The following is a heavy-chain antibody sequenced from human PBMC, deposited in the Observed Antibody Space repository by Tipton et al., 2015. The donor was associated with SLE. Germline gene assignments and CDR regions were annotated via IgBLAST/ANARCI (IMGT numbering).Heavy chain of an antibody. CDR2: SNSDGSDT. V-gene: IGHV3-74*01. D-gene: IGHD5-24*01. J-gene: IGHJ4*02. Sequence: SLRLSCAASGFTFSTHWMHWVRQAPGKGLVWVSRSNSDGSDTSYADSVKGRFTISRDNAKNTLYLQMNSLRAEDTAVYYCARSEMATITYWGQGTLVTVSS. CDR1: GFTFSTHW. CDR3: ARSEMATITY.